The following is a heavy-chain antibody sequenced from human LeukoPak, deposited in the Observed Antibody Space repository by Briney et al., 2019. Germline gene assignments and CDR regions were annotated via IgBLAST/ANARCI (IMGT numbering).Heavy chain of an antibody. CDR1: GGSISSSSYY. J-gene: IGHJ4*02. CDR2: IYYSGST. Sequence: PSETLSLTCTVSGGSISSSSYYCGWIRPPPGKGLEWIGSIYYSGSTYYNPFLKSRVTISVDTSKNQFSLKLSSVTAADTAVYYCARQLVGAPFDYWGQRTLVTVSS. CDR3: ARQLVGAPFDY. V-gene: IGHV4-39*01. D-gene: IGHD1-26*01.